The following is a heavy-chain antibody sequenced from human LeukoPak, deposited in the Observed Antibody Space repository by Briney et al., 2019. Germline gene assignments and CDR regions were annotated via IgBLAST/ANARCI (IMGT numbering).Heavy chain of an antibody. CDR1: GGSMSGNY. V-gene: IGHV4-59*01. Sequence: PSKTLSLTCSVSGGSMSGNYWSWIRQSPGKGLEWIGYIYYKGTSHYHPSLKNRATISLDMSKNQFSLNLTSVTGTDTAVYYCARDSRAPGYSSGWYEGTRWFDPWGQGTLVTVSS. CDR3: ARDSRAPGYSSGWYEGTRWFDP. D-gene: IGHD6-19*01. J-gene: IGHJ5*02. CDR2: IYYKGTS.